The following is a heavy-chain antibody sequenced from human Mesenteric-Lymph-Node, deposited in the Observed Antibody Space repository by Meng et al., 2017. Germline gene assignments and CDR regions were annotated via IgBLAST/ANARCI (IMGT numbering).Heavy chain of an antibody. V-gene: IGHV3-11*01. Sequence: GESLKISCAASGFTFSDYYMSWIRQAPGKGLEWVSYISSSGSTINYADSVKGRFTISRDNAKNSLYLQMNSLRAEDTAVYYCARDRSYYDFWSGYYTGWFDPWGQGTLVTVSS. J-gene: IGHJ5*02. CDR1: GFTFSDYY. D-gene: IGHD3-3*01. CDR3: ARDRSYYDFWSGYYTGWFDP. CDR2: ISSSGSTI.